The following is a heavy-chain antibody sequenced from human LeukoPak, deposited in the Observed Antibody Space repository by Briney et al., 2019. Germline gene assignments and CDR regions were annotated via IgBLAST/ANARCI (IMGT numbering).Heavy chain of an antibody. CDR2: IDYSGST. CDR3: ARESYYYTSGSYHPDYYFDY. V-gene: IGHV4-59*01. CDR1: GGSIRSYY. J-gene: IGHJ4*02. D-gene: IGHD3-10*01. Sequence: PSETLSLTCIVSGGSIRSYYWNWIRQPPGKGLEWIAYIDYSGSTDYNPSLKSRVTISVDTSKNQFSLRLSSVTAADTAVYYRARESYYYTSGSYHPDYYFDYWGQGTLVTVSS.